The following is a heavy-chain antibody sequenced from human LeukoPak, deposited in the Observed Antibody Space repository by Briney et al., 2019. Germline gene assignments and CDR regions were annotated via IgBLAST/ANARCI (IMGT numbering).Heavy chain of an antibody. CDR3: ASPPDSSDYGAAFDF. Sequence: SETLSLTCGVSGYSITSGYFWGGIRQPPGKGLEWIGSIYHSGTTYYNPSLKSRVTISVDTSKNQFSLKLSSVTAADTAVYYCASPPDSSDYGAAFDFWGQGTLVTVSS. V-gene: IGHV4-38-2*01. CDR1: GYSITSGYF. D-gene: IGHD4-17*01. J-gene: IGHJ4*02. CDR2: IYHSGTT.